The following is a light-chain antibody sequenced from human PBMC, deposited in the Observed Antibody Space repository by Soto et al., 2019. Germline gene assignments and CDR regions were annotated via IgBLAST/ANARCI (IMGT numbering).Light chain of an antibody. CDR2: TND. V-gene: IGLV1-44*01. Sequence: QSVLTQPPSASGTPGQRVTISCSGSSSNIGSNPVDWYQQLTGTAPKVLIYTNDQRPAGVPDRFSGSKSGTSASLVIDGLLSEDETDHYCAAWDDSLNAVVFGGGTKVTVL. J-gene: IGLJ2*01. CDR3: AAWDDSLNAVV. CDR1: SSNIGSNP.